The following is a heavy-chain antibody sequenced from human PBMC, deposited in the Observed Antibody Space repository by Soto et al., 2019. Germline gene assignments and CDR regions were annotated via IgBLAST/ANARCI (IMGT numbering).Heavy chain of an antibody. D-gene: IGHD3-16*02. V-gene: IGHV3-23*01. Sequence: GGSLRLSCAASGFTFSSYAMSWVRQAPGKGLEWVSAISGSGGSTYYADSVKGRFTISRDNSKNTLYLQMNSLRAEDTAVYYCAKASLGELSFFYFDYWGQGTLVTVSS. CDR1: GFTFSSYA. CDR3: AKASLGELSFFYFDY. CDR2: ISGSGGST. J-gene: IGHJ4*02.